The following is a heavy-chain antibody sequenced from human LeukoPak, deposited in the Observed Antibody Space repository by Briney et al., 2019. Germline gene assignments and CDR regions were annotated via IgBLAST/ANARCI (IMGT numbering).Heavy chain of an antibody. Sequence: SETLSLTCTVSGGSISSYYWSWIRQPPGKGLEWIGYIYYSGSTNYNPSLKSRVTISVDTSKNQFSLKLSSVTAADTAVYYCARAGYYYDSSGPPGYWGQGTLVTVSS. V-gene: IGHV4-59*08. CDR3: ARAGYYYDSSGPPGY. CDR2: IYYSGST. CDR1: GGSISSYY. D-gene: IGHD3-22*01. J-gene: IGHJ4*02.